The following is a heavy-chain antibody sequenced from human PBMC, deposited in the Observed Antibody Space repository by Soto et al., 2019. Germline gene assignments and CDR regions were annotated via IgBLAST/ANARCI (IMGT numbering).Heavy chain of an antibody. Sequence: EDHLLESGGGLVQPGGSLRLSCAASGFTFGIYAMAWVRQAPGKGLEWVSGISSDGGFKGYIDSVRGRFTISRDNSNSRLYLQMNSLRAEDTAIYYCAKYTRTEHLGESWGQGTLVTVSS. CDR2: ISSDGGFK. J-gene: IGHJ4*02. CDR3: AKYTRTEHLGES. D-gene: IGHD3-16*01. V-gene: IGHV3-23*01. CDR1: GFTFGIYA.